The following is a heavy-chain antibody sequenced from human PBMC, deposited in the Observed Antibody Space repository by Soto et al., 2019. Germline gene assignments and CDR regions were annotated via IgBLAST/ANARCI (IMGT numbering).Heavy chain of an antibody. CDR1: GFTFSSYW. J-gene: IGHJ4*02. CDR2: IKQDGSEK. Sequence: GSLRLSCAASGFTFSSYWMSWVRQAPGKGLEWVANIKQDGSEKYYVDSVKGRFTISRDNAKNSVYLQMSSLRAEDTALYFCAREPLGFCSGGSSYGLFDYWGQGTLVTVSS. V-gene: IGHV3-7*01. CDR3: AREPLGFCSGGSSYGLFDY. D-gene: IGHD2-15*01.